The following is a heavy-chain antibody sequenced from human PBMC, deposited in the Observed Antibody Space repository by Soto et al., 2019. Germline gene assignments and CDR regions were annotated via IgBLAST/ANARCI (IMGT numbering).Heavy chain of an antibody. CDR2: INAGNGNT. V-gene: IGHV1-3*01. D-gene: IGHD5-18*01. CDR1: GYTFTSYA. CDR3: ARGLNGYLHYFDY. J-gene: IGHJ4*02. Sequence: AXVKVSCKASGYTFTSYAMHWVRQAPGQRLEWMGWINAGNGNTKYSQKFQGRVTITRDTSASTAYMELSSLRSEDTAVYYCARGLNGYLHYFDYWGQGTLVTVSS.